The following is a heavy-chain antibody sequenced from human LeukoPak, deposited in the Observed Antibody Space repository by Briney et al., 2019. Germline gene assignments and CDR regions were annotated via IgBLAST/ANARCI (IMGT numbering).Heavy chain of an antibody. D-gene: IGHD2-2*01. CDR3: ARDVVVVPAAMHYGMDG. CDR2: INHSGRT. CDR1: GGSFSDYF. Sequence: SETLCLTCAVYGGSFSDYFWGWIRQPPGKGLEWIGEINHSGRTYYTPSLKSRVTISVDTSKNQFSLNLSSVTAADTAVYYCARDVVVVPAAMHYGMDGWGQGTTVTVSS. J-gene: IGHJ6*02. V-gene: IGHV4-34*01.